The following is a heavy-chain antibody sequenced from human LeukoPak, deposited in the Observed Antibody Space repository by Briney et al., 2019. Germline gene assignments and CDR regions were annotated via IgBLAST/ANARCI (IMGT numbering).Heavy chain of an antibody. V-gene: IGHV3-64*01. CDR1: GSTFSSYA. CDR3: ARGVNYYDSSGYYLNWFDP. J-gene: IGHJ5*02. CDR2: ISSNGGST. Sequence: GGSLRLSCAASGSTFSSYAMHWVRQALGKGLEYVSAISSNGGSTYYANSVKGRFTISRDNSKNTLYLQMGSLRAEDMAVYYRARGVNYYDSSGYYLNWFDPWGQGTLVTVSS. D-gene: IGHD3-22*01.